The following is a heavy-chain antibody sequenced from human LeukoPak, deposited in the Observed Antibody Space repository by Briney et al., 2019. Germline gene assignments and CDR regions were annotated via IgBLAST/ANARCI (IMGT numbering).Heavy chain of an antibody. CDR2: IITLSATYF. CDR3: ARDFDRSGDYHHFDV. V-gene: IGHV3-21*01. CDR1: GFTFSSYS. Sequence: GSLRLSCTASGFTFSSYSMNWVRQAPGRGLGWVSSIITLSATYFYYADSVKGRFTISRDNAKNSLYLQMDSLRAEDTAVYYCARDFDRSGDYHHFDVWGQGTLVTVSS. D-gene: IGHD3-9*01. J-gene: IGHJ4*02.